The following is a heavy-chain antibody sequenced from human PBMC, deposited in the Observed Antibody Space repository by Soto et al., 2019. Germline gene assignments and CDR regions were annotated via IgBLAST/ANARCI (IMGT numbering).Heavy chain of an antibody. V-gene: IGHV4-30-4*01. Sequence: LSLTCTVSGGPLSSGDYYWSWIRQPPGKGLEWIGYIYYSGSTYYNPSLKSRVTISVDTSKNQFSLKLSSVTAADTAVYYCARGYCSSTSCYRMGDNWFDPWGQGTLVTVSS. CDR1: GGPLSSGDYY. D-gene: IGHD2-2*01. J-gene: IGHJ5*02. CDR3: ARGYCSSTSCYRMGDNWFDP. CDR2: IYYSGST.